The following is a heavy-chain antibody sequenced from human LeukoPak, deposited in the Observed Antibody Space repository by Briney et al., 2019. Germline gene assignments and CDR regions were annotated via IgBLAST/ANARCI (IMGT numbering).Heavy chain of an antibody. CDR3: ARVLYGGNSDAFDI. CDR2: TSAYNGNT. J-gene: IGHJ3*02. CDR1: GYTFTSYG. Sequence: ASVKVSCKASGYTFTSYGISWVRQAPGQGLEWMGWTSAYNGNTNYAQKLQGRVTMTTDTSTSTAYMELRSLRSDDTAVYYCARVLYGGNSDAFDIWGQGTMVTVSS. V-gene: IGHV1-18*01. D-gene: IGHD4-23*01.